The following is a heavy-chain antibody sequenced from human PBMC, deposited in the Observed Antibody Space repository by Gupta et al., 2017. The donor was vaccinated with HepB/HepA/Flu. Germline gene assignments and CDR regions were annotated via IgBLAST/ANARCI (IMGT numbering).Heavy chain of an antibody. CDR2: ISYDVSEK. J-gene: IGHJ4*02. D-gene: IGHD3-9*01. V-gene: IGHV3-30-3*01. Sequence: GRPLRPSCAASVFHFCGYAMRWVRQAPGHGLEWVAFISYDVSEKDYADYVKGRFNISIDNSKNTLYPQMVILRADDTAVDYCTRKGDLPRSCDICDCWGQGTLVTVSS. CDR3: TRKGDLPRSCDICDC. CDR1: VFHFCGYA.